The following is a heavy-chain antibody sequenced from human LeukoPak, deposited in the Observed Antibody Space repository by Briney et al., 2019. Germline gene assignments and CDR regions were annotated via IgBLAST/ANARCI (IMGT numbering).Heavy chain of an antibody. CDR2: INHSGST. CDR1: GGSFSGYY. Sequence: SETLSLTCAVYGGSFSGYYWSWIRQPPGKGLEWIGEINHSGSTNYNPSLKSRVTISVDTSKNQFSLKLSSVTAAGTAVYYCARGTGYSSSWYGYWGQGTLVTVSS. D-gene: IGHD6-13*01. CDR3: ARGTGYSSSWYGY. V-gene: IGHV4-34*01. J-gene: IGHJ4*02.